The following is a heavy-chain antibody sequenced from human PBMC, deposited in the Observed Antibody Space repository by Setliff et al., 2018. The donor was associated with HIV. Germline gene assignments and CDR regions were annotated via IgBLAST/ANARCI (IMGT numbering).Heavy chain of an antibody. CDR1: GDSISGFY. V-gene: IGHV4-59*08. Sequence: SETLSLTCTVSGDSISGFYWSWIRQPPGKGLECIGYIYSSGSTNYNPSLKSRVTMSVDTSKNQFSLELRSVTAADTAVYYCARRVVLAAAFDYWGQGAQVTVSS. J-gene: IGHJ4*02. D-gene: IGHD2-15*01. CDR2: IYSSGST. CDR3: ARRVVLAAAFDY.